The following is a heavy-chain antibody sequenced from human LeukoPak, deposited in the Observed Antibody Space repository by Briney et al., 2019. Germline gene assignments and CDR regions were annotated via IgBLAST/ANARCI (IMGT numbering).Heavy chain of an antibody. D-gene: IGHD6-19*01. CDR2: IYYSGST. CDR1: GGSISSSTYY. CDR3: AGERGEEYSSGWYKRNYFDN. Sequence: SETLSLTCTVSGGSISSSTYYWGWIRQPPGKGLEWIGNIYYSGSTYYNPSLESRVAISADMSKNQFSLKLTSVTGADTAVYYCAGERGEEYSSGWYKRNYFDNWGQGIRVTVSS. J-gene: IGHJ4*02. V-gene: IGHV4-39*07.